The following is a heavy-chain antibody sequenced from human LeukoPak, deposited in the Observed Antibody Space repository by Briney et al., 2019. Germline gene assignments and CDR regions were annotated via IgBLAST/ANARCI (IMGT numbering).Heavy chain of an antibody. CDR3: AAAYRYFYDRGGYFDY. V-gene: IGHV1-2*02. Sequence: ASVKVSCKASGYTFTGYYMHWVRQAPGQGLEWMGLINPNSGGTNYAQKFQGRVTMTRDTSISTAYMELSRLRSEDTAVYYCAAAYRYFYDRGGYFDYWGQGTLVTVSS. D-gene: IGHD3-22*01. CDR2: INPNSGGT. CDR1: GYTFTGYY. J-gene: IGHJ4*02.